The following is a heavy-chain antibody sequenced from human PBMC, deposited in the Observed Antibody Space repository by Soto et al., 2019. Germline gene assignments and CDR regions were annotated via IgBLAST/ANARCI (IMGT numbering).Heavy chain of an antibody. CDR1: GGSISSYY. D-gene: IGHD3-3*01. CDR3: ARVSHDFWSGYLVWFDP. J-gene: IGHJ5*02. V-gene: IGHV4-59*01. Sequence: SETLSLTCTVSGGSISSYYWSWIRQPPGKGLEWIGYIYYSGSTNYNPSLKSRVTISVDTSKNQFSLKLSSVTAADTAVYYCARVSHDFWSGYLVWFDPWGQGTLVTVSS. CDR2: IYYSGST.